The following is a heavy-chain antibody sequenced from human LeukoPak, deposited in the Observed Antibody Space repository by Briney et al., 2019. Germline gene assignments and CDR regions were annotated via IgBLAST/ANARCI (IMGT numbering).Heavy chain of an antibody. CDR1: GYTLTELS. Sequence: GASVKVSCKVSGYTLTELSMHWVRQATGQGLEWMGWMNPNSGNTGYAQKFQGRVTITRNTSISTAYMELSSLRSEDTAVYYCARRFDYWGQGTLVTVSS. CDR3: ARRFDY. V-gene: IGHV1-8*03. CDR2: MNPNSGNT. J-gene: IGHJ4*02.